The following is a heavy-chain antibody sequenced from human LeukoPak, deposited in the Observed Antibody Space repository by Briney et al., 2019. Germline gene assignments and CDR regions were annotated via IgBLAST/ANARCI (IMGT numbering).Heavy chain of an antibody. D-gene: IGHD3-22*01. CDR2: INSDGSST. Sequence: GGSLRLSCAASGFTFSSYWMHWVRQAPGKGLVWVSRINSDGSSTSYADSVKGRFTISRDNAKNSLYLQMNSLRAEDTAVYYCARDWRDSSGKFPNDAIDIWGQGTMVTVSS. CDR1: GFTFSSYW. V-gene: IGHV3-74*01. J-gene: IGHJ3*02. CDR3: ARDWRDSSGKFPNDAIDI.